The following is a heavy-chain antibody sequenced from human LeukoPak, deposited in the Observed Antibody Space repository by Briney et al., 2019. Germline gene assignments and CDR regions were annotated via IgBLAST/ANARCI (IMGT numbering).Heavy chain of an antibody. CDR1: GFTFSSYA. V-gene: IGHV3-30*04. CDR3: AAKGAYGSGWYYYYYGMDV. J-gene: IGHJ6*04. D-gene: IGHD6-19*01. CDR2: ISYDGSNK. Sequence: GGSLRPSCAASGFTFSSYAMHWVRQAPGKGLEWVAVISYDGSNKYYADSVKGRFTISRDNSKNTLYLQMNSLRAEDTAVYYCAAKGAYGSGWYYYYYGMDVWGKGTTVTVSS.